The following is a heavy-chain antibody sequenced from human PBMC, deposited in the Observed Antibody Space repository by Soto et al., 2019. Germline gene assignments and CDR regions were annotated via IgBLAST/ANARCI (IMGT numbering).Heavy chain of an antibody. Sequence: SETLCLPPSVLWGARGGREGGWIPQTPRKGLEWIGEINHSGSTNYNPSLKSRVTISVDTSKNQFSLKLSPVTAADTAVYYCARGDRNYGSGSYYKAPYAYWRQGTLVTVSS. CDR3: ARGDRNYGSGSYYKAPYAY. J-gene: IGHJ4*02. CDR1: WGARGGRE. CDR2: INHSGST. D-gene: IGHD3-10*01. V-gene: IGHV4-34*01.